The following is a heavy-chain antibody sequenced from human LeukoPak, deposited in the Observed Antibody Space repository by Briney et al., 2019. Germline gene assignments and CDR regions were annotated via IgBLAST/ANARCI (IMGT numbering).Heavy chain of an antibody. J-gene: IGHJ5*02. CDR2: ISAYNGNT. CDR1: GYTFTSYG. Sequence: ASVTVSFKASGYTFTSYGISSVRQARGQGLGGMGWISAYNGNTNYAQKLQGRVTMTTDTSTSTAYMELRSLRSDDTAVYYCARDSKEYCSSTSCYGYNWFDPWGQGTLVTVSS. D-gene: IGHD2-2*01. V-gene: IGHV1-18*04. CDR3: ARDSKEYCSSTSCYGYNWFDP.